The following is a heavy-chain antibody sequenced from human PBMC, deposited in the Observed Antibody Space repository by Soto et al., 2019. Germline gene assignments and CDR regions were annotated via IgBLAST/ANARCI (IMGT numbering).Heavy chain of an antibody. V-gene: IGHV3-23*01. D-gene: IGHD2-15*01. CDR1: GFTFSSYA. CDR3: AKLLPPPPTPYYFDY. CDR2: ISGSGGST. J-gene: IGHJ4*02. Sequence: EVQLLESGGGLVQPGGSLRLSCAASGFTFSSYAMSWVRQAPGKGLEWVSAISGSGGSTYYADSVKGRFTISRDNSKNTLYLQMTRLRAEDTAVYYCAKLLPPPPTPYYFDYWGQGTLVTVSS.